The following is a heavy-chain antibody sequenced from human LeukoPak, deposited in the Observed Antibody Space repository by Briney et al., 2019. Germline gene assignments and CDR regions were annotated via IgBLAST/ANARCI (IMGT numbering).Heavy chain of an antibody. CDR2: TSYNGNNN. CDR3: ARALNSAWHNIDH. V-gene: IGHV3-30*04. J-gene: IGHJ5*02. D-gene: IGHD6-19*01. CDR1: GFTFSTYA. Sequence: PGRSLRLSCAASGFTFSTYALHWVRQAPGKGLERVAVTSYNGNNNYYTDSVKGRFTISRDNSKNTLYLQMNSLRVEDTAVYHCARALNSAWHNIDHWGQGTLVTVPS.